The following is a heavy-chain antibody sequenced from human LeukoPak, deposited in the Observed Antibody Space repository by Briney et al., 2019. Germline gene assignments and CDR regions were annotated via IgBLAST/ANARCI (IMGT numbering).Heavy chain of an antibody. CDR3: AKDRFFYDSGSKAN. J-gene: IGHJ4*02. Sequence: GGSLRLSCTASGFTFRSYSMNWVRQAPGKGLEWVSYISSSNSTIYYADSVKGRFTISRDNGKNSLYLQMNSLRVEDTAFYYCAKDRFFYDSGSKANWGQGTLVTVSS. CDR2: ISSSNSTI. CDR1: GFTFRSYS. V-gene: IGHV3-48*01. D-gene: IGHD3-22*01.